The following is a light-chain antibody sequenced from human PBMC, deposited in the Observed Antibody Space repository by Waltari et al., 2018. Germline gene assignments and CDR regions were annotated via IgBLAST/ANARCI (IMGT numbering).Light chain of an antibody. CDR2: HAS. J-gene: IGKJ1*01. CDR1: PSVRIY. CDR3: QQYVESPAT. Sequence: EIVLTQSPGTVSLSPGDRATLSCWASPSVRIYLAGYQQKPGQAPRLPIYHASTRATGIPDRFSASGSGTDFSLTISRLEPEDFAVYYCQQYVESPATFGQGTKVEIK. V-gene: IGKV3-20*01.